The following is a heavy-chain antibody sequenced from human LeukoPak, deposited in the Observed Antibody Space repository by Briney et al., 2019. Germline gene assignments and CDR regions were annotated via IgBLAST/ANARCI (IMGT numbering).Heavy chain of an antibody. V-gene: IGHV4-59*01. D-gene: IGHD4/OR15-4a*01. CDR1: GVSISSYY. J-gene: IGHJ4*02. CDR2: IETSGST. Sequence: KPSETLSLTCAVSGVSISSYYWSWIRQPPGKGLEWIGYIETSGSTKYNPSLMSRVTISVDASKSQFSLNLNSVNAADTAVYYCARVRGSGGNYKFDYWGQGTLVTVSS. CDR3: ARVRGSGGNYKFDY.